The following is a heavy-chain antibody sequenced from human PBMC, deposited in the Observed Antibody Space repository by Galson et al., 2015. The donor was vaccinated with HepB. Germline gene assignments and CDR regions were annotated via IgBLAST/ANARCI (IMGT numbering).Heavy chain of an antibody. J-gene: IGHJ5*02. CDR2: INTNAGNP. V-gene: IGHV7-4-1*02. Sequence: SVKVSCKASGYTFTSYAMNWVRQAPGKGLEWMGSINTNAGNPTYAQGFTGRFVFSLDTSDSTAYLQISSLKAEDTAVYYCARDFRFDDYGYYNLFDPWGQGTLVTVSS. CDR1: GYTFTSYA. CDR3: ARDFRFDDYGYYNLFDP. D-gene: IGHD4-17*01.